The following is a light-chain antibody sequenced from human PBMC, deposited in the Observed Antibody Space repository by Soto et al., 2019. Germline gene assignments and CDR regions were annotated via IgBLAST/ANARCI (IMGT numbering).Light chain of an antibody. V-gene: IGKV1-17*01. Sequence: DIQLTQSPSSLSASVGDRVTITCRASQGIRNDLSWYQQKPGKAPKRLIYAASSLQSGVPSRLSVSGSGTEFTLTISSLQPEDFATYYCLQHNSGPRTFDQGTKVDI. J-gene: IGKJ1*01. CDR1: QGIRND. CDR3: LQHNSGPRT. CDR2: AAS.